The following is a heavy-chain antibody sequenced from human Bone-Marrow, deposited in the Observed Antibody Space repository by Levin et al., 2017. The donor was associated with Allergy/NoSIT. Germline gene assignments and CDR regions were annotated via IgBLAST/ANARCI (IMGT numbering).Heavy chain of an antibody. D-gene: IGHD6-13*01. J-gene: IGHJ1*01. CDR1: GFTFSSFA. V-gene: IGHV3-30-3*01. Sequence: GGSLRLSCAASGFTFSSFALHWVRQTPGKGLEWVAVVSYDGNDQYYANSVKGRVTISRDNSKNTVYLQMNSLRSEDTAVYYCARAAYSSSWTLDNWGQGTLVTVSS. CDR3: ARAAYSSSWTLDN. CDR2: VSYDGNDQ.